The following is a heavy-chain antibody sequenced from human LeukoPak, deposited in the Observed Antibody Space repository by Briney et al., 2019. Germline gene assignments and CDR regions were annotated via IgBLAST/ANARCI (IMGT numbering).Heavy chain of an antibody. CDR2: IIPIFGTA. CDR3: ARVGGPDYDSSGYNDY. J-gene: IGHJ4*02. CDR1: GGTFSSYA. V-gene: IGHV1-69*13. D-gene: IGHD3-22*01. Sequence: GASVKVSCTASGGTFSSYAISWVRQAPGQGLEWMGGIIPIFGTANYAQKFQGRVTITADESTSTAYMELSSLRSEDTAVYYCARVGGPDYDSSGYNDYWGQGTLVTVSS.